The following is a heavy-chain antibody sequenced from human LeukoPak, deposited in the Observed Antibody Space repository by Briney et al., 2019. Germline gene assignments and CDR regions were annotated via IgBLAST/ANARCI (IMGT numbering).Heavy chain of an antibody. CDR2: ISISTSYI. D-gene: IGHD4-11*01. CDR1: GFTFSSYS. J-gene: IGHJ6*03. Sequence: PGGSLRLSCAASGFTFSSYSMNWVRQAPGKGLEWVSSISISTSYIYYADSVKGRFTISRDNAKNSLYLQMNSLRAEDTAVYYCARATVIYYYYYYMDVWGKGTTVTVSS. CDR3: ARATVIYYYYYYMDV. V-gene: IGHV3-21*01.